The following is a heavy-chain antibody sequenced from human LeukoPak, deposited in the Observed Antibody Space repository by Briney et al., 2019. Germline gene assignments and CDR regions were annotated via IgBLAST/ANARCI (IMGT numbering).Heavy chain of an antibody. CDR3: AREYYGLLTGYYLDH. J-gene: IGHJ4*02. Sequence: GGSLRLSCAASGFRFSTFEMNWVRRAPGKGLEWISYISSSGSTVHYADSVKGRFTVSRDNAQNSLFLQMNGLRDEDTAIYYCAREYYGLLTGYYLDHWGQGTLVTVSS. CDR1: GFRFSTFE. D-gene: IGHD3-9*01. V-gene: IGHV3-48*03. CDR2: ISSSGSTV.